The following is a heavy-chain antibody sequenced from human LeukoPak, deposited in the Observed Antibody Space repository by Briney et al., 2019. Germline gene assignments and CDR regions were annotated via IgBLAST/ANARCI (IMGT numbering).Heavy chain of an antibody. J-gene: IGHJ4*02. Sequence: SETLSLTCTVSGGSISSYYWSWIRQPPGKGLEWIGYIYYSGSTNYNPSLRSRVTISVDTPKNQFSLKLSSVTAADTAVYYCARLNYYGSGSYVYWGQGTLVTVSS. CDR3: ARLNYYGSGSYVY. CDR1: GGSISSYY. V-gene: IGHV4-59*08. CDR2: IYYSGST. D-gene: IGHD3-10*01.